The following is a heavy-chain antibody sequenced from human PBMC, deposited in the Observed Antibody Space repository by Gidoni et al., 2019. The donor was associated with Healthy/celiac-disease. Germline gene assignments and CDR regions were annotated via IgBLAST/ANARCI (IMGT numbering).Heavy chain of an antibody. Sequence: QVQLQESGPGLVKPSETLSLTCTVSGGPISSYYWSWIRQPPGKGLEWIGYIYYSGSTNYNPSLKSRVTISVDTSKNQFSLKLSSVTAADTAVYYCARGITRWNYWYFDLWGRGTLVTVSS. CDR1: GGPISSYY. D-gene: IGHD1-20*01. CDR2: IYYSGST. J-gene: IGHJ2*01. CDR3: ARGITRWNYWYFDL. V-gene: IGHV4-59*01.